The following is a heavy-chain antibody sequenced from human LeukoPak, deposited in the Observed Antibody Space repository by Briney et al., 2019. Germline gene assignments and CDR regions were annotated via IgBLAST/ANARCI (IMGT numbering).Heavy chain of an antibody. V-gene: IGHV4-59*08. Sequence: PSETLSLTCTVSGGSIFSYYWSWIRQPPGKGLEWMGYIYYSGSTNYNPSLKSRVTISVDTSKNQFSLRVSSVTAADTAVYYCARHLNNCGDDCYIFDYWGQGTLVTVSS. CDR2: IYYSGST. CDR1: GGSIFSYY. D-gene: IGHD2-21*01. J-gene: IGHJ4*02. CDR3: ARHLNNCGDDCYIFDY.